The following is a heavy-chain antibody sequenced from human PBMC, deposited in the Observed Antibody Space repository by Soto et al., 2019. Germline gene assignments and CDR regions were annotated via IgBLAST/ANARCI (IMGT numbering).Heavy chain of an antibody. CDR3: ARVPSRPLTAEDKGDWIPYYAMDV. D-gene: IGHD1-1*01. CDR1: GGSVSSRSFY. CDR2: IHDSYST. Sequence: SETLSLTCTVSGGSVSSRSFYWSWLRQSPGRGLEWIGYIHDSYSTNYSPSLKSRVTISVDTSKNQFALRLRSVTTADTAVYYCARVPSRPLTAEDKGDWIPYYAMDVWGEGTTVAVYS. J-gene: IGHJ6*04. V-gene: IGHV4-61*01.